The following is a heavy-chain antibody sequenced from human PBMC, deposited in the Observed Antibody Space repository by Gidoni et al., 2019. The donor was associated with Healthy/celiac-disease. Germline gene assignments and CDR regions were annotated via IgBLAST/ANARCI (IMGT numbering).Heavy chain of an antibody. D-gene: IGHD3-10*01. CDR2: ISAYNGNT. CDR1: GYTFTSYG. CDR3: ARSPGGRVLGVIIKGDLDY. Sequence: QVQLVQSGAEVKKPGASVQVSCKASGYTFTSYGISWVRQAPGQGLEWLGWISAYNGNTNYAQKLQGRVTMTTDTSTSTAYMELRSLRSDDTAVYYCARSPGGRVLGVIIKGDLDYWGQGTLVTVSS. V-gene: IGHV1-18*04. J-gene: IGHJ4*02.